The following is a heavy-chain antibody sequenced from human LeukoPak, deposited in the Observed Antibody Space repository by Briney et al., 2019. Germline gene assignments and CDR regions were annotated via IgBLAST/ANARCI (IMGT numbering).Heavy chain of an antibody. V-gene: IGHV3-30*04. J-gene: IGHJ6*03. D-gene: IGHD1-26*01. CDR3: ARDKSGSYDRYMDV. CDR2: ISYDGSNK. CDR1: GFTFSSYA. Sequence: GGSLRLSCAASGFTFSSYAMHWVRQAPGKGLEWVAVISYDGSNKYYADSVKGRFTISRDNANNSLHLQMNSLRAEDTAVYYCARDKSGSYDRYMDVWGTGTTVTVSS.